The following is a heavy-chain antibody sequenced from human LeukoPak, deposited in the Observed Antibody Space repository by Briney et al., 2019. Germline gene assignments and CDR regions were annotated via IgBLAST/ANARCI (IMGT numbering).Heavy chain of an antibody. Sequence: PGGSLRLSCTVLGVTLSDYELNWVRQAPGKGPEWVSYMSRRGDRIDHADSVEGRFAMSRDIARNSVYLQMTSLRVDDTAVYYCATRIPYTGYNNWGQGTLVTVSS. J-gene: IGHJ4*02. CDR2: MSRRGDRI. CDR3: ATRIPYTGYNN. D-gene: IGHD5-12*01. V-gene: IGHV3-48*03. CDR1: GVTLSDYE.